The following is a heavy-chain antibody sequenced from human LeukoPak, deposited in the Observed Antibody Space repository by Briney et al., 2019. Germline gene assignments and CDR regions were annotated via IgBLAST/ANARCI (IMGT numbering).Heavy chain of an antibody. Sequence: PGGSLRLSCAAFGFTFSTSAMNWVRQAPGKGLEWVSHISGSGDSTQYADSVKGRFTISRDNSKDTLYLQMNSLRGDDTAVYYCVRRQQPSGWGPLNWFDPWGQGTLVTVSS. D-gene: IGHD6-19*01. CDR1: GFTFSTSA. CDR3: VRRQQPSGWGPLNWFDP. V-gene: IGHV3-23*01. J-gene: IGHJ5*02. CDR2: ISGSGDST.